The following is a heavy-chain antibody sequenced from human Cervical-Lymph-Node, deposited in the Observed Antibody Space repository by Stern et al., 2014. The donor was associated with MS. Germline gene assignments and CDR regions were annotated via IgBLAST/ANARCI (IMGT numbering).Heavy chain of an antibody. D-gene: IGHD3-22*01. CDR3: AKLVQSDSYYDSSGYYRKNYFDY. V-gene: IGHV3-23*04. CDR2: ISGSGSGT. Sequence: VQLVESGGGLVQPGGALRLSCAASGFTFNSYAMNWVRQAPGKGLEWVSAISGSGSGTYNADCVKGLFPISRDNSKNTLYLQMNSLRAEDTAVYYCAKLVQSDSYYDSSGYYRKNYFDYWGQGTLVTVSS. CDR1: GFTFNSYA. J-gene: IGHJ4*02.